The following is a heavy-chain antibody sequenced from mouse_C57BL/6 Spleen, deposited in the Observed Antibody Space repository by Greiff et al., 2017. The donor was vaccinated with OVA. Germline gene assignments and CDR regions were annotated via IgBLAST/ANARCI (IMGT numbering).Heavy chain of an antibody. D-gene: IGHD4-1*01. V-gene: IGHV1-59*01. CDR2: IDPSDSYT. CDR1: GYTFTSYW. J-gene: IGHJ2*01. Sequence: QVQLQQPGAELVRPGTSVKLSCKASGYTFTSYWMHWVKQRPGQGLEWIGVIDPSDSYTNYNQKFKGKATLTVDTSSSTAYMQLSSRTSEDSAVYYCAPNWDVGYWGQGTTLTVSS. CDR3: APNWDVGY.